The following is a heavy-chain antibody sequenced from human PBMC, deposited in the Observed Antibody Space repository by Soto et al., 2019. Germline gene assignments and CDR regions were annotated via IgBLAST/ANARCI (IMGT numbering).Heavy chain of an antibody. Sequence: PSETLSLTCTVSGGSISSGDYYWSWIRQPPGKGLEWIGYIYYSGSTYYNPSLKSRVTISVDTSKNQFSLKLSSVTAADTAVYYCARDHRPTYCSGGSCYFAWFDPWGQGTLVTVSS. CDR2: IYYSGST. D-gene: IGHD2-15*01. V-gene: IGHV4-30-4*01. CDR1: GGSISSGDYY. J-gene: IGHJ5*02. CDR3: ARDHRPTYCSGGSCYFAWFDP.